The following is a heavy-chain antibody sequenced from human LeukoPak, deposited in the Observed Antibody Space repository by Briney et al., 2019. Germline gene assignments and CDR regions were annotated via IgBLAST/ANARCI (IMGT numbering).Heavy chain of an antibody. CDR3: ATEYGGNSAGDY. V-gene: IGHV4-39*01. CDR1: GGSISSSSYY. J-gene: IGHJ4*02. D-gene: IGHD4-23*01. Sequence: SETLSLTCTVSGGSISSSSYYWGWIRQPPGKGLEWIGSIYYSGSTYYNPSLKSRVTISVDPSKNQFSLKLSSVTAADTAVYYCATEYGGNSAGDYWGQGTLVTVSS. CDR2: IYYSGST.